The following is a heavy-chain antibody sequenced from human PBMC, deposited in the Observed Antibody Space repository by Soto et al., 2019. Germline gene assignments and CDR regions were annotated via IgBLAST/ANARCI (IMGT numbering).Heavy chain of an antibody. CDR1: GGSISSGGYY. J-gene: IGHJ3*02. Sequence: QVQLQESGPGLVKPSQTLSLTCTVSGGSISSGGYYWSWIRQHPGKGLEWIGYIYYSGSTYYNPSLKSRVTISLDTSKNQFSLKLSSVTAADTAVYYCASLRRRMQQLVLVLDAFDIWGQGTMVTVSS. V-gene: IGHV4-31*03. CDR2: IYYSGST. CDR3: ASLRRRMQQLVLVLDAFDI. D-gene: IGHD6-13*01.